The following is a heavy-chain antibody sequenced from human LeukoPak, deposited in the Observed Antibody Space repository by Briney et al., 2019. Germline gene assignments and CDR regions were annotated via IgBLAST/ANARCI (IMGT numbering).Heavy chain of an antibody. V-gene: IGHV4-61*03. J-gene: IGHJ5*02. CDR3: ARNTSSSPWFDP. D-gene: IGHD6-6*01. CDR2: VYYIGTT. Sequence: SETLSLTRTVSGGSVRSPDSYWSWIRQPPGKGLEWIGNVYYIGTTSYNSSLKSRVTISVDISKNHFSLEVTSVTAADTAVYFCARNTSSSPWFDPWGQGTLVTVSS. CDR1: GGSVRSPDSY.